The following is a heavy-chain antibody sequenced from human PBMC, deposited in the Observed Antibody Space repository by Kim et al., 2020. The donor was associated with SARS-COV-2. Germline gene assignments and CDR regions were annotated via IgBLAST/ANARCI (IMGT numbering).Heavy chain of an antibody. D-gene: IGHD6-13*01. CDR1: GGSFSGYY. V-gene: IGHV4-34*01. CDR2: INHSGST. CDR3: AREGFRYSSRRGYFDY. J-gene: IGHJ4*02. Sequence: SETLSLTCAVYGGSFSGYYWSWIRQPPGKGLEWIGEINHSGSTNYNPSLKSRVTISVDTSKNQFSLKLSSVTAADTAVYYCAREGFRYSSRRGYFDYWGQGTLVTVSS.